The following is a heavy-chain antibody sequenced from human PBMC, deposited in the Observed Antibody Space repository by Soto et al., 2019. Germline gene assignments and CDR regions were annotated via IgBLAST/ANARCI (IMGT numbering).Heavy chain of an antibody. D-gene: IGHD6-13*01. CDR1: GGSISNYY. CDR3: ARSFGVAEAGPFDY. Sequence: SEALSLTCTVSGGSISNYYWSWIRQPPGRGLEWIGHIFYSGSTNYNPALKSRVTISVDTSKSQFSLKLSSVTAADTAVYYCARSFGVAEAGPFDYWGQGTLVTVSS. V-gene: IGHV4-59*12. CDR2: IFYSGST. J-gene: IGHJ4*02.